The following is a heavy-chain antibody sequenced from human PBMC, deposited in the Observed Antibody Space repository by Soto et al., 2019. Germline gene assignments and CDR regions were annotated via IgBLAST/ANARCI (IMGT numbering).Heavy chain of an antibody. V-gene: IGHV1-18*04. J-gene: IGHJ4*02. CDR3: ARNYGSGSNDLDY. D-gene: IGHD3-10*01. Sequence: QVQLVQSGAEVKKPGASVKVSCKASGYTFTSYDISWVRQAPGQGLEWMGWIRAYNGNTKFAQKFQGRVTMATDTSTSTAYMELGSLRSDDTAVYYCARNYGSGSNDLDYWGQGTLVTVSS. CDR2: IRAYNGNT. CDR1: GYTFTSYD.